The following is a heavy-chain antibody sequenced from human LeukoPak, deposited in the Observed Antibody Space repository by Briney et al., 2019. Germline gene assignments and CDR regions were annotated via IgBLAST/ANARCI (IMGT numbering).Heavy chain of an antibody. D-gene: IGHD4-11*01. CDR3: ARAVPDYSNYGYGLNYYYYYMDV. V-gene: IGHV4-59*01. CDR2: IYYSGST. CDR1: GGSISSYY. J-gene: IGHJ6*03. Sequence: KPSETLSLTCTVSGGSISSYYWSWIRQPPGKGLEWIGYIYYSGSTNYNPSLKSRVTISVDTSKNQFSLKLSSVTAADTAVYYCARAVPDYSNYGYGLNYYYYYMDVWGKGTTVTVSS.